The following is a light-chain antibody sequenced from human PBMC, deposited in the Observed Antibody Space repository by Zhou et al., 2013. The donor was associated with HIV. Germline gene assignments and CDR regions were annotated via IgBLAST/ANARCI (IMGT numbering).Light chain of an antibody. Sequence: EIVMTQSPATLSVFPGERATLSCRASQSLNGDLAWYQQKPGQAPRLLIYGASTRASGIPARFSGSGSGTDFTLAINSLEPEDFAVYYCQQRSHWPPTFGQGTQAGYQT. CDR2: GAS. V-gene: IGKV3-11*01. J-gene: IGKJ2*01. CDR3: QQRSHWPPT. CDR1: QSLNGD.